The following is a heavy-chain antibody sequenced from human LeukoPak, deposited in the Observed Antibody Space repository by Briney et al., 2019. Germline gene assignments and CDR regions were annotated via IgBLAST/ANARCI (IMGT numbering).Heavy chain of an antibody. J-gene: IGHJ4*02. CDR2: ISHSGST. CDR3: ARATPWLLPGY. V-gene: IGHV4-31*03. Sequence: PSETLSLTCTVSGGSISSGGYFWSWVRQHPGKGLEWIGYISHSGSTYYNPSLKSRVTISLDTSKNQFSLRLTSVTAADTAVYFCARATPWLLPGYWGQGTLVTVSS. D-gene: IGHD3-22*01. CDR1: GGSISSGGYF.